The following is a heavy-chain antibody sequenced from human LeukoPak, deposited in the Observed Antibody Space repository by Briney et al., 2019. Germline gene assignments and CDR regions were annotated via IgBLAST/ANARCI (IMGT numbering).Heavy chain of an antibody. Sequence: SQTLSLTCTVSGGSISSGGYYWSWIRQPPGKGLEWIGYIYHSGSTYYNPSLKSRVTISMDTSKNQFSLKMISVTAADPAVYYCARRFISSSGTVLDSWGQGTRVIVSS. V-gene: IGHV4-30-2*01. CDR2: IYHSGST. CDR3: ARRFISSSGTVLDS. D-gene: IGHD1/OR15-1a*01. J-gene: IGHJ5*01. CDR1: GGSISSGGYY.